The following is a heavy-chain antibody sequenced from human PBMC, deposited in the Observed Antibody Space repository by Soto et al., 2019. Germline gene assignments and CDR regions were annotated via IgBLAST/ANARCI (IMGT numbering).Heavy chain of an antibody. CDR2: IYSGGGT. CDR1: GFTVSSNY. Sequence: GGSLRLSCAASGFTVSSNYMSWVRQAPGKGLEWVSVIYSGGGTYYADSVKGRFTISRDNSKNTLYLQMNSLRAEDTAVYYCGSTYYNPSLKSRVTISVDTSKNQFSLKLSSVTAADTAVYYCARASYDFWSGNITEIYYYYYYGMDVWGQGTTVTVAS. J-gene: IGHJ6*02. D-gene: IGHD2-21*02. CDR3: GSTYYNPSLKSRVTISVDTSKNQFSLKLSSVTAADTAVYYCARASYDFWSGNITEIYYYYYYGMDV. V-gene: IGHV3-53*01.